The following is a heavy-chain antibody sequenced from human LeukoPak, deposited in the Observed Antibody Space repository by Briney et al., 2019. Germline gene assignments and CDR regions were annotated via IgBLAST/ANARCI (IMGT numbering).Heavy chain of an antibody. V-gene: IGHV4-39*07. CDR2: INHSGST. D-gene: IGHD4-17*01. CDR3: ARGGSSYGDYGVSDY. Sequence: SETLSLTCTVSGGSISSSSYYWGWIRQPPGKGLEWIGEINHSGSTNYNPSLKSRVTISVDTSKNQFSLKLSSVTAADTAVYYCARGGSSYGDYGVSDYWGQGTLVTVSS. J-gene: IGHJ4*02. CDR1: GGSISSSSYY.